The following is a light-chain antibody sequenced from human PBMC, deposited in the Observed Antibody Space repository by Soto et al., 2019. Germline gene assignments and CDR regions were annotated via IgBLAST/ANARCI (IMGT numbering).Light chain of an antibody. CDR1: QSIGSTY. Sequence: EIVLTQSPGTLSLSPGERATLSCRASQSIGSTYLAWYHQKPGQAPRVILYGASSSATGIPDTFSGSGSGTDFTLTISRLEPEDFAVYYCQHYGSSPTWTFGQGTKVEIK. CDR3: QHYGSSPTWT. J-gene: IGKJ1*01. V-gene: IGKV3-20*01. CDR2: GAS.